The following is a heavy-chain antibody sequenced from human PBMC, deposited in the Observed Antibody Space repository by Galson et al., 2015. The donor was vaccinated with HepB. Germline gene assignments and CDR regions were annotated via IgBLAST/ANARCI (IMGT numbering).Heavy chain of an antibody. CDR2: ISWNSGSI. J-gene: IGHJ4*02. CDR3: AKSIAAAGTGYFDY. V-gene: IGHV3-9*01. CDR1: GFTFDDYA. D-gene: IGHD6-13*01. Sequence: SLRLSCAASGFTFDDYAMHWVRQAPGKGLEWVSGISWNSGSIGYADSVKGRFTISRDNAKNSLYLQMNSLRAEDTALYYCAKSIAAAGTGYFDYWGQGTLVTVSS.